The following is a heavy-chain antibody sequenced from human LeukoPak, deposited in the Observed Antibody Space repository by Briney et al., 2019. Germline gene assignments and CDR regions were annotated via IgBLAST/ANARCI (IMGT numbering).Heavy chain of an antibody. V-gene: IGHV4-4*07. D-gene: IGHD3-10*01. J-gene: IGHJ3*02. CDR3: ARVPHYYGSGSYSYQDAFDI. CDR2: XXXXXXT. Sequence: SETLSLTCTVSGGSISSYYWSWIRQPAGKGLXXXXXXXXXXXTNYNPSLKSRVTMSVDTSKNQFSLKLSSVTAADTAVYYCARVPHYYGSGSYSYQDAFDIWGQGTMDTVSS. CDR1: GGSISSYY.